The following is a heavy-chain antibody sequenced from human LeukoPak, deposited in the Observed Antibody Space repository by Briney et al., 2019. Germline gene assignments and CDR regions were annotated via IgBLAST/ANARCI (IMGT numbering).Heavy chain of an antibody. J-gene: IGHJ3*02. CDR3: AREGYSRGGDAFDI. V-gene: IGHV4-39*02. CDR1: GGSINSNSYY. CDR2: IYYTGNT. D-gene: IGHD2-15*01. Sequence: SETLSLTCTVSGGSINSNSYYWAWVRQPPGKGLEWIGSIYYTGNTYYNPSLESRITMSVDSSKNQFSLKLNSVTAADTAVYYCAREGYSRGGDAFDIWGQGTMVTVSS.